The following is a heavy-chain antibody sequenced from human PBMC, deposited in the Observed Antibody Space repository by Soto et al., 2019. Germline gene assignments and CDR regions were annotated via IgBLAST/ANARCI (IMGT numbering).Heavy chain of an antibody. V-gene: IGHV3-49*02. CDR2: IRSKAYGGTT. CDR3: TRGPSPMDY. J-gene: IGHJ4*02. Sequence: SWVRQPPGKGLEWVGFIRSKAYGGTTEYAASVKGRFTISRDDSKSIAYLQMNSLKTEDTALYYCTRGPSPMDYWGQGTLVTVYS.